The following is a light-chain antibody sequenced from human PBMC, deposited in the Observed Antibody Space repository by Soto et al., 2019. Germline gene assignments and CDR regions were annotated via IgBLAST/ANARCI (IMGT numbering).Light chain of an antibody. J-gene: IGKJ5*01. CDR2: GAS. V-gene: IGKV3-15*01. Sequence: EILMTQSPATLSGSPGERATLSGRSSQSVSSNLAWYQQKPGQAPRLLIYGASTRATGITARFSGSGSGTEFTLTISSLQSEDFAVYYCKPYYNWPITFGQGTRLDIK. CDR3: KPYYNWPIT. CDR1: QSVSSN.